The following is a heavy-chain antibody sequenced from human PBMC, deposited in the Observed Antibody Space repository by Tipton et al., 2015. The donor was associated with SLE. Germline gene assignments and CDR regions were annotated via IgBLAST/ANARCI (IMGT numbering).Heavy chain of an antibody. Sequence: TLSLTCAVYGGSFSGFYWSWIRQPPGKGLEWIGEINHSGRINYNPSLKSRVTISQDTSKNQFSLKLTSVTAADTAVYYCARLGKGVMIAYYFYYMDVWGKGPTVTVSS. J-gene: IGHJ6*03. CDR1: GGSFSGFY. CDR3: ARLGKGVMIAYYFYYMDV. D-gene: IGHD2-21*01. CDR2: INHSGRI. V-gene: IGHV4-34*01.